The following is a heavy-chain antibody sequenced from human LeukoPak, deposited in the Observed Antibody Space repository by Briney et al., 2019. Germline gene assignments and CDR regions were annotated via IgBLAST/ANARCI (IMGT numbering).Heavy chain of an antibody. Sequence: GGSLRLSCAASGFTFSNAWMSWVRQAPGKGLEWVGRIKSKTDGGTTDYAAPVKGRFTISRDDSKNTLYLQMNSLKTEDTAVYYCTTDLVAVAGIEDYWGQGTLVTVSS. CDR1: GFTFSNAW. D-gene: IGHD6-19*01. CDR2: IKSKTDGGTT. CDR3: TTDLVAVAGIEDY. V-gene: IGHV3-15*01. J-gene: IGHJ4*02.